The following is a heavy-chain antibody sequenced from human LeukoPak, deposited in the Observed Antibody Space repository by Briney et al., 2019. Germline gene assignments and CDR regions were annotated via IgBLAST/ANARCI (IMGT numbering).Heavy chain of an antibody. CDR3: AKLASPGYCSGGTCLFDF. D-gene: IGHD2-15*01. Sequence: GGSLRLSCAASGFTFSSDAMSWVRQAPGKWLEWVSAIGGSGGSTYYADSVKGRFTISRDNSKNTLYLQMNSLRAEDTAVYYCAKLASPGYCSGGTCLFDFWGQGTLVTVSS. CDR1: GFTFSSDA. V-gene: IGHV3-23*01. CDR2: IGGSGGST. J-gene: IGHJ4*02.